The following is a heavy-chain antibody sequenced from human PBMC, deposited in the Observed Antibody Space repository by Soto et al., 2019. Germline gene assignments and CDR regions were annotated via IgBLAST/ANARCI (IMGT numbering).Heavy chain of an antibody. V-gene: IGHV3-23*01. J-gene: IGHJ2*01. D-gene: IGHD6-13*01. CDR2: ISSSGDSP. CDR3: AKRARWPGGYFDL. CDR1: GFTFSSCA. Sequence: GGSLRLSCAASGFTFSSCAMSWVRQPPGKGLEWVSLISSSGDSPYYADSVKGRFTISRDNSKNTLYLQMNSLRAEDTAVYYCAKRARWPGGYFDLWGRGTLVTVSS.